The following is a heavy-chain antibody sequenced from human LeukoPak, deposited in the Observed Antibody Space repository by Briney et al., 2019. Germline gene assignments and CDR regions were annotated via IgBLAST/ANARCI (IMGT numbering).Heavy chain of an antibody. D-gene: IGHD3-10*01. Sequence: SGGSLRLSCAASGFTFSSYGMHWVRQAPGKGLEWVAFIRYDGSNKYYADSVKGRFTISRDNSKNTLYLQMNSLRAEDTAVYYCAKGYYGSDHDAFDIWGQGTMVTVSS. CDR1: GFTFSSYG. J-gene: IGHJ3*02. V-gene: IGHV3-30*02. CDR2: IRYDGSNK. CDR3: AKGYYGSDHDAFDI.